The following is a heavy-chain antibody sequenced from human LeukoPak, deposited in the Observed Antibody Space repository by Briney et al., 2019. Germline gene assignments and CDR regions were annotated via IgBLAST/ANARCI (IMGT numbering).Heavy chain of an antibody. V-gene: IGHV3-48*01. CDR3: ASNGNILTGYQDY. D-gene: IGHD3-9*01. CDR2: ISSSSSTI. J-gene: IGHJ4*02. CDR1: GFTFSSYS. Sequence: GGSLRLSCAASGFTFSSYSMNWVRQAPGKGLEWVSYISSSSSTIYYADSVKGRFTISRDNAKNSLYLQMNSLRAEDTAVYNCASNGNILTGYQDYWGQGTLVTVSS.